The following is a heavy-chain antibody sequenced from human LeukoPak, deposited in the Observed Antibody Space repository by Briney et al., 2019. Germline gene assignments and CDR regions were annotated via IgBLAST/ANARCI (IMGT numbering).Heavy chain of an antibody. CDR3: ARGGVVVAAREFDY. V-gene: IGHV3-48*02. CDR2: ISSSSSTI. D-gene: IGHD2-15*01. J-gene: IGHJ4*02. CDR1: GFTFSSYS. Sequence: PGGSLRLSCAASGFTFSSYSMNWVRQAPGKGLGWVSYISSSSSTIYYADSVKGRFTISRDNAKNSLYLQMNSLRDEDTAVYYCARGGVVVAAREFDYWGQGTLVTVSS.